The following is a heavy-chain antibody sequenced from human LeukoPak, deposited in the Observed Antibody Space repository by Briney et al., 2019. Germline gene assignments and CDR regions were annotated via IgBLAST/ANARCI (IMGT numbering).Heavy chain of an antibody. D-gene: IGHD2-21*02. CDR1: GFTFSSYS. CDR3: ARRYCGGDCYKPYYYGMDV. V-gene: IGHV3-21*06. J-gene: IGHJ6*02. Sequence: TGGSLRLSCAASGFTFSSYSMNWVRQAPGKGLEWVSSISSTSSYIYYADSVKGRFTIFRDNAKNSLSLQMNSLRAEDTAVHYCARRYCGGDCYKPYYYGMDVWGQGTTVTVSS. CDR2: ISSTSSYI.